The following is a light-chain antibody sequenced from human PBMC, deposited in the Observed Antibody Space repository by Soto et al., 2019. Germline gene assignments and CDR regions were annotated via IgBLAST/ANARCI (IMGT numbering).Light chain of an antibody. CDR1: QSISSW. CDR2: DAS. J-gene: IGKJ1*01. CDR3: QQYQSSWT. Sequence: DIQITQSPSTLSASVGDRVIITCRASQSISSWLAWYQQKPGKAPNLLIYDASSSESGVPSRLSGSGSGTEFTLTISSLQPDDFATYYCQQYQSSWTFGQGTKVDIK. V-gene: IGKV1-5*01.